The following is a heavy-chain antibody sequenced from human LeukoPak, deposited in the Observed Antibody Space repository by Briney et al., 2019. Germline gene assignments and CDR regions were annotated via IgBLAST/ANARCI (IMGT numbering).Heavy chain of an antibody. CDR2: ISSNGGNT. D-gene: IGHD5-18*01. Sequence: GGPLTLSCAPSGFPYNRYAMHCVPDAPGEGVEDVSAISSNGGNTYYADSVKGRFTISRDNSKTTLYLQMSSLRAEDTAVYYCVKDSDRYIEGSWFDPWGQGVLVTVSS. CDR3: VKDSDRYIEGSWFDP. CDR1: GFPYNRYA. V-gene: IGHV3-64D*06. J-gene: IGHJ5*02.